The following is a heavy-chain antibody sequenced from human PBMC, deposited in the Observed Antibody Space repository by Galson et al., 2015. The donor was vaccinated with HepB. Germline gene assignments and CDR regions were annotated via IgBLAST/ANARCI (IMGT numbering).Heavy chain of an antibody. V-gene: IGHV1-3*01. CDR2: MNAGNGNT. Sequence: SVKVSCKASGYNFASYAMHWVRQAPGQRLEWMGWMNAGNGNTKYSQKFQGRVTITRDTSASTAYMELSSLRSEDTAVYYCARDRCSGGSCYSNDYWGQGTLVTVSS. J-gene: IGHJ4*02. CDR1: GYNFASYA. CDR3: ARDRCSGGSCYSNDY. D-gene: IGHD2-15*01.